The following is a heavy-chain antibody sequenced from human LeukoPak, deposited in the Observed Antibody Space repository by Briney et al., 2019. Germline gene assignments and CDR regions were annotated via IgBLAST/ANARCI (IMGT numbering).Heavy chain of an antibody. J-gene: IGHJ6*02. CDR2: IYSGGST. Sequence: GGSLRLSCAASGFTVSSNYMSWVRQAPGKGLEWVSVIYSGGSTYYADSVKGRFTISRDNSKNTLYLQMNSLRAEDTAVYYCARQSPAYYYGMDVWGQGTTVTVSS. V-gene: IGHV3-66*04. CDR3: ARQSPAYYYGMDV. CDR1: GFTVSSNY.